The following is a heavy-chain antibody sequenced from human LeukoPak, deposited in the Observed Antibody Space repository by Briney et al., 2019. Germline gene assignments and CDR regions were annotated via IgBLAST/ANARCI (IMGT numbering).Heavy chain of an antibody. J-gene: IGHJ4*02. Sequence: SETLSLTCSVSGGSISSRNHYWGWIRQPPGKGLEWIGSIFYTGNTYYNPSLRSRVTMSVDTSKNHFSLNLSSVTAADMAVYYCSRHVNTFDYWGQGALVAVSS. CDR2: IFYTGNT. CDR1: GGSISSRNHY. CDR3: SRHVNTFDY. V-gene: IGHV4-39*01.